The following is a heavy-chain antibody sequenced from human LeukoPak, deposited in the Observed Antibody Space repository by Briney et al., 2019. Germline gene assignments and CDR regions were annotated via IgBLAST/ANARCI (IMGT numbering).Heavy chain of an antibody. V-gene: IGHV4-59*01. J-gene: IGHJ4*02. CDR3: ARHQSGYYNY. D-gene: IGHD3-22*01. Sequence: SETLSLTCTVSGGSISNYYWSWIRQPPGKGLECIGYIHNSGNTNYNPSLKSRVTISLDTSKNHFFLKLSSVTAADTAVYYCARHQSGYYNYWGQGTLVTVSS. CDR1: GGSISNYY. CDR2: IHNSGNT.